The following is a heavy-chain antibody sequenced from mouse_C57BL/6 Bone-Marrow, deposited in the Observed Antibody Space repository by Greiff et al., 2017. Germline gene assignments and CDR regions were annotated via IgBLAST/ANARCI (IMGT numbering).Heavy chain of an antibody. D-gene: IGHD1-1*02. J-gene: IGHJ3*01. Sequence: VQLQQSGAELVRPGASVKLSCKASGYTFTSYGISWVKQRTGQGLEWIGEIYPRSGNTYYNEKFKGKATLTADKSSSTAYMELRSLTSEDSAVYFCARGGGYGPFAYWGQGALVTVSA. CDR3: ARGGGYGPFAY. V-gene: IGHV1-81*01. CDR1: GYTFTSYG. CDR2: IYPRSGNT.